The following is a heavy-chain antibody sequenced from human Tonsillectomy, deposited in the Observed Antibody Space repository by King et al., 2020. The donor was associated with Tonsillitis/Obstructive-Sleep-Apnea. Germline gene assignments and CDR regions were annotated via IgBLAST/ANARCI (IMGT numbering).Heavy chain of an antibody. CDR1: GFTVSGNS. J-gene: IGHJ4*02. CDR2: IYSGGST. D-gene: IGHD1-26*01. CDR3: AREMDVGAYDY. V-gene: IGHV3-53*01. Sequence: VQLVESGGGLIQPGGSLRLSCAASGFTVSGNSMSWVRQAPGTGLEWVSVIYSGGSTYYADSVKGRFTISRDNSKKTLYFQMNSLRAEDTAVYYCAREMDVGAYDYWGQGTLVTVSS.